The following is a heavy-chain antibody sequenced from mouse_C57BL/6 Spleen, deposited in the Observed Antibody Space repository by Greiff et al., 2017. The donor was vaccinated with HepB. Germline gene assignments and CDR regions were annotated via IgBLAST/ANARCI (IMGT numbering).Heavy chain of an antibody. CDR3: ARADDGYFDV. J-gene: IGHJ1*03. CDR2: ISYDGSN. D-gene: IGHD2-3*01. CDR1: GYSITSGYY. V-gene: IGHV3-6*01. Sequence: EVQLQESGPGLVKPSQSLSLTCSVTGYSITSGYYWNWIRQFPGNKLEWMGYISYDGSNNYNPSLRNRISITRDTSKNRFFLKLNSVTTEDTATYDCARADDGYFDVWGTGTTVTVSS.